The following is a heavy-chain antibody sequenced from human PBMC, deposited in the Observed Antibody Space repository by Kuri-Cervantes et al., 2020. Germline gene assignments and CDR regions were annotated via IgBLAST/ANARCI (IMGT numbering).Heavy chain of an antibody. J-gene: IGHJ6*03. CDR1: GASLSSYY. V-gene: IGHV4-59*12. CDR2: VYYSGIT. Sequence: SETLSLTCTVSGASLSSYYWTWIRQPPGKGLEWIGYVYYSGITNYNPSLKSRVTISVDTSKNQFSLKLSSVTAADTAVYYCARGRGSGWSNYYYYYYMDVWGKGTTVTVSS. D-gene: IGHD6-19*01. CDR3: ARGRGSGWSNYYYYYYMDV.